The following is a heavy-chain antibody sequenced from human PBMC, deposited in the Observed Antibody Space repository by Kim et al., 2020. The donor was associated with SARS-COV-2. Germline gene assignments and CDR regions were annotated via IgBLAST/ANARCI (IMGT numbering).Heavy chain of an antibody. J-gene: IGHJ6*02. V-gene: IGHV4-61*01. Sequence: SETLSLTCTVSGGSVSSGSYYWSWIRQPPGKGLEWIGYIYYSGSTNYNPSLKSRGTISVDTSKNQFSLKLSSVTAADTAVYYCARERAEEGLAVAGYYYYYGMDVWGQGTTVTVSS. CDR1: GGSVSSGSYY. CDR2: IYYSGST. CDR3: ARERAEEGLAVAGYYYYYGMDV. D-gene: IGHD6-19*01.